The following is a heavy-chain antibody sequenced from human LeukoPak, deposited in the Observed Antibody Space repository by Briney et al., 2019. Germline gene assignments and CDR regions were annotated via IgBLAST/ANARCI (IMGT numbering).Heavy chain of an antibody. J-gene: IGHJ6*02. Sequence: GGSLRLSCAASGFTFDDYALHWVRQAPGKGLEWVSGISWNSGSIGYADSVKGRFTISRGNAKNSLYLQMNSLRAEDTALYYRAKAPLDYDSSGYYYYYGMDVWGQGTTVTVSS. CDR2: ISWNSGSI. D-gene: IGHD3-22*01. CDR3: AKAPLDYDSSGYYYYYGMDV. V-gene: IGHV3-9*01. CDR1: GFTFDDYA.